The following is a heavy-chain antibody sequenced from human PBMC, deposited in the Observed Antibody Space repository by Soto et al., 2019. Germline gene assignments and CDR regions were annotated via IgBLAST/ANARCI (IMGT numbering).Heavy chain of an antibody. CDR1: GASFSDYS. Sequence: SETLALTCAIYGASFSDYSWSWIRQPPGKGLEWIGYIYYSGSTNYNPSLKSRVTISVDTSKNQFSLKLSSVTAADTAVYYCASSRLRGYSYGFGYYYYGMDVWGQGTTVT. CDR2: IYYSGST. V-gene: IGHV4-59*01. CDR3: ASSRLRGYSYGFGYYYYGMDV. D-gene: IGHD5-18*01. J-gene: IGHJ6*02.